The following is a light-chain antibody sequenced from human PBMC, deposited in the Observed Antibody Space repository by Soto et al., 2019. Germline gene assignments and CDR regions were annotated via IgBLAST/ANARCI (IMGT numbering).Light chain of an antibody. CDR2: DVT. CDR3: CSYALSYTFYVV. Sequence: QSALTQPRSVSGSPGQSVTISCTGTSSDVGGYNYVSWYQQHPGQAPKLMIYDVTKLPSGVPDRFSGSKSGNTASLTISGLHAEDEADYVCCSYALSYTFYVVFGGGTKLTVL. CDR1: SSDVGGYNY. V-gene: IGLV2-11*01. J-gene: IGLJ2*01.